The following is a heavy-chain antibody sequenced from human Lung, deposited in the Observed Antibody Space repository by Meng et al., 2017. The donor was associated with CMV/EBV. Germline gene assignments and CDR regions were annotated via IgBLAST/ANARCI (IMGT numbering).Heavy chain of an antibody. CDR3: AILLWGTSVPNGTP. D-gene: IGHD4-17*01. J-gene: IGHJ4*02. V-gene: IGHV4-38-2*02. CDR1: GYSISSGYY. CDR2: IYRGGTT. Sequence: GSLRLFCTVSGYSISSGYYWGWIRQPPGKGLEWIGTIYRGGTTYYNSPLKSRVTISVDTSKNQFSLKMSSVTAADTAVYYCAILLWGTSVPNGTPWGQGTLVXVSS.